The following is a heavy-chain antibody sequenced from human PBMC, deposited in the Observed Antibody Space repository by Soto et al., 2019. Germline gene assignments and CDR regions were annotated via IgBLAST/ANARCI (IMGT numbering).Heavy chain of an antibody. CDR2: FSGSGPTT. CDR1: GFTFNNHS. V-gene: IGHV3-23*01. J-gene: IGHJ3*02. Sequence: GGSLIVSCTASGFTFNNHSMNWVRKAPGKGLEWVSSFSGSGPTTYYADSVKGRFTISRDNSKKTLYLQMNSLRAEDTAVYYCVRLYYYDPPGAFDIWGQGTMVTVSS. CDR3: VRLYYYDPPGAFDI. D-gene: IGHD3-22*01.